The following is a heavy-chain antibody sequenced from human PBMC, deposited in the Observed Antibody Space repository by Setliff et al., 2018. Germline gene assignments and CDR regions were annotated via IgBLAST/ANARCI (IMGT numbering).Heavy chain of an antibody. V-gene: IGHV1-18*01. Sequence: ASVKVSCKASGYTFTNYDINWVRQAPGQGLEWMGWISTDDGDTNFAQKFQGRVTLTTDTSTGTAYMELRSLTFDDTAVYYCARDWFCSGGDCSDVFDFWGQGTMVTVSS. CDR3: ARDWFCSGGDCSDVFDF. D-gene: IGHD2-21*02. CDR2: ISTDDGDT. J-gene: IGHJ3*01. CDR1: GYTFTNYD.